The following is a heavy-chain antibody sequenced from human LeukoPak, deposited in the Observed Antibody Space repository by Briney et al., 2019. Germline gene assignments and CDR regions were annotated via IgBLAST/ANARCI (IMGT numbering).Heavy chain of an antibody. CDR2: FDPEDGET. Sequence: SVKVSCKVSGYTLTELSMHWVRQAPGKGLEWMGGFDPEDGETIYAQKFQGRVTMTEDTSTDTAYMELSSLRSEDTAVYYCATAPGGAIVVVPAARSPFDYWGQGTLVTVSS. J-gene: IGHJ4*02. CDR3: ATAPGGAIVVVPAARSPFDY. CDR1: GYTLTELS. V-gene: IGHV1-24*01. D-gene: IGHD2-2*01.